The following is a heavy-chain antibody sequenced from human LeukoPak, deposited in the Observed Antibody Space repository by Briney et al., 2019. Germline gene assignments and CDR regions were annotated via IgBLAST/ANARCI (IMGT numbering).Heavy chain of an antibody. CDR2: IDNDGSST. CDR3: ATAACDY. Sequence: GGSLRLSCEASGFTFSSYRMHWVRQAPGKGLVWVSRIDNDGSSTTYADSVKGRFTISRDNAKNTLYLQMNSLRAEDTAVYYCATAACDYWGQGPLVTVSS. J-gene: IGHJ4*02. CDR1: GFTFSSYR. V-gene: IGHV3-74*01.